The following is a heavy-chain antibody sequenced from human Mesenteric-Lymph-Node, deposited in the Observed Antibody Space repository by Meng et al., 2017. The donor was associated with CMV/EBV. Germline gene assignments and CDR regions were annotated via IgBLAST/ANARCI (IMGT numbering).Heavy chain of an antibody. CDR1: GGFISSSSYY. J-gene: IGHJ3*02. CDR2: IYYSGST. V-gene: IGHV4-39*07. Sequence: GSLRLSCSVSGGFISSSSYYWGWIRQPPGKGLEWIASIYYSGSTYYNPSVKSRVTISVDTSKNQFSLKLTSVTAADTAVYYCARGPLGTGSAFDIWGQGTMVTVSS. CDR3: ARGPLGTGSAFDI. D-gene: IGHD3-10*01.